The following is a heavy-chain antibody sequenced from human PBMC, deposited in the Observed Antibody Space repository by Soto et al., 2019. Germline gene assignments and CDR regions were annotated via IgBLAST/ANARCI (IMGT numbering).Heavy chain of an antibody. CDR3: ARDTTTTVTTFDS. J-gene: IGHJ4*02. V-gene: IGHV4-39*02. CDR2: IYYSGSP. D-gene: IGHD4-17*01. Sequence: QLQLQESGPGLVRPSETLSLTCTVSGGSISSLTYNWGWIRQPPGKGLEWIGNIYYSGSPYYNPSLKSRVTVSVDTSQNPFSLRLRSVTAADTALYSCARDTTTTVTTFDSWGQGTLVTVSS. CDR1: GGSISSLTYN.